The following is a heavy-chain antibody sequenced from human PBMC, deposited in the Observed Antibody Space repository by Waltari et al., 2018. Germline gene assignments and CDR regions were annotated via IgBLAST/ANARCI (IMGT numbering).Heavy chain of an antibody. CDR3: ARDRLRLYFDY. Sequence: QVQLQESGPGLVKPSETLSLTCTVSGGSISSYYWSWIRQPPGKGLEWIGYIYYSGSTNYNPSLKSRVTISVDTSKNQFSLQLNSVTPEDTAVYYCARDRLRLYFDYWGQGTLVTVSS. CDR1: GGSISSYY. CDR2: IYYSGST. V-gene: IGHV4-59*12. J-gene: IGHJ4*02.